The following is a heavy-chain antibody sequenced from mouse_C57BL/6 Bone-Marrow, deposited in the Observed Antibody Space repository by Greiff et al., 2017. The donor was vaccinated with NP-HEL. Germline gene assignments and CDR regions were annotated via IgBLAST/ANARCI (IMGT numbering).Heavy chain of an antibody. CDR2: INPGSGGT. J-gene: IGHJ4*01. CDR1: GYAFTNYL. CDR3: ARLRTGTGYYAMDY. D-gene: IGHD4-1*01. Sequence: QVQLQQSGAELVRPGTSVKVSCKASGYAFTNYLIEWVKQRPGQGLEWIGVINPGSGGTNYNEKFKGKATLTADKSSSTAYMQLSSLTSEDSAVYFCARLRTGTGYYAMDYWGQGTSVTVSS. V-gene: IGHV1-54*01.